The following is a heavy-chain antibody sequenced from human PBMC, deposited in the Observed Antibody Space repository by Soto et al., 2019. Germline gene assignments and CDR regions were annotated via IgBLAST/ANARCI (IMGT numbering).Heavy chain of an antibody. CDR3: ARQRTTVVTQDYFDH. J-gene: IGHJ4*02. CDR1: GESISSSSYY. CDR2: IYYSGRT. V-gene: IGHV4-39*01. Sequence: TSETLSLTCIVSGESISSSSYYWGWIRQPPGKGLEWIGSIYYSGRTYYNPSFKSRVTISIDTSKNQFSLKLSSVTATDTAVYYCARQRTTVVTQDYFDHWGQGALVTVS. D-gene: IGHD2-21*02.